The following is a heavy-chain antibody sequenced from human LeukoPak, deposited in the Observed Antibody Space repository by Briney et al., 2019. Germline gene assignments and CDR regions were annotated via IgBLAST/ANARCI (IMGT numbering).Heavy chain of an antibody. CDR3: AKGSRSSRPYYFDY. V-gene: IGHV3-23*01. Sequence: PGGSLRLSCAASGFTFSSYAISWVRQAPGKGLEWVSAITDDGGDTYHADSVKGRFTISRDNSKNTLYLQMNGLRVDDTALYYCAKGSRSSRPYYFDYWGQGNLVTVSS. D-gene: IGHD6-6*01. J-gene: IGHJ4*02. CDR2: ITDDGGDT. CDR1: GFTFSSYA.